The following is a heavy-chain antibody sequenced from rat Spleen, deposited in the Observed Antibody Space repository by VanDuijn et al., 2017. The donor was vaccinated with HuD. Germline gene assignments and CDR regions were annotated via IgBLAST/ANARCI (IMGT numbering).Heavy chain of an antibody. Sequence: EVQLQESGPGLVKPSQSLSLTCSVTGYSITSGYGWNWIRKFPGNKLEWLGYINSAGSTNYNPSLKSRISITRDTSKNQFFLQVKSVTTEDTATYYCARRGAPFDYWGQGVMVTVSS. V-gene: IGHV3-3*01. CDR3: ARRGAPFDY. D-gene: IGHD4-3*01. CDR2: INSAGST. CDR1: GYSITSGYG. J-gene: IGHJ2*01.